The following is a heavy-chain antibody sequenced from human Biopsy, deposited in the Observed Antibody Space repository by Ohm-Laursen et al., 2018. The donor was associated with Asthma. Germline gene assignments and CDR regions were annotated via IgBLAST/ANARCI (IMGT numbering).Heavy chain of an antibody. Sequence: SQRLSCAASGLNFEDYVMHWVRQAPGKGLEWVSGISWNSRSIGYRDSVKGRFTISRDNTKNSLYLQMNSLSPEDTAMYYCRALPTRTMYFDSWGQGTLVTVSS. CDR1: GLNFEDYV. D-gene: IGHD4/OR15-4a*01. J-gene: IGHJ4*02. CDR3: RALPTRTMYFDS. V-gene: IGHV3-9*01. CDR2: ISWNSRSI.